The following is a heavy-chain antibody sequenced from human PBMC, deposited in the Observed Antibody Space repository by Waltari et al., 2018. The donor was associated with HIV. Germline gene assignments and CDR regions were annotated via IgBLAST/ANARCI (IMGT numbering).Heavy chain of an antibody. V-gene: IGHV3-15*01. CDR3: TTRGVLLLYYFDY. Sequence: EVQLVESGGGLVKPGGSLRLSCAASGFTFSNAWMSWVRQAPGKGLEWVGRMKSKTDGGTTDYAAPVKGRFTISRDDSKNTLYLQMNSLKTEDTAVYYCTTRGVLLLYYFDYWGQGTLVTVSS. J-gene: IGHJ4*02. CDR1: GFTFSNAW. CDR2: MKSKTDGGTT. D-gene: IGHD3-10*01.